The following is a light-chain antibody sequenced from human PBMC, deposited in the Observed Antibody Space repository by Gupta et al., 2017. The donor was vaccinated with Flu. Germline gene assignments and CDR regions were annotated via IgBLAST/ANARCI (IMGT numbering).Light chain of an antibody. Sequence: VTLSLSTGESATRPCRARQRISKNYVAWYQQKPGQSPRLLIYGASSRATGIADRFGGSGSGTDFTLTISGLEAEDFAVYYCQQYDTSPLTFGGGTKVEIK. CDR1: QRISKNY. V-gene: IGKV3-20*01. CDR2: GAS. CDR3: QQYDTSPLT. J-gene: IGKJ4*01.